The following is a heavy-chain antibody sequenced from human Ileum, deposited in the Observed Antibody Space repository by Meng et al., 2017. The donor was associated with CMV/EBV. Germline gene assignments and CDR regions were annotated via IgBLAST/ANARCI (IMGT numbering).Heavy chain of an antibody. CDR1: GFTFSGDW. Sequence: GGSLRLSCAASGFTFSGDWMHWVRQAPGKGLMLVSRINGDGTSSGYADSVKGRFTISRDNANNMLYLQLDSLRAEDTAVYYCATNGGGELRDAFDIWGQGTMVTVSS. CDR3: ATNGGGELRDAFDI. CDR2: INGDGTSS. D-gene: IGHD1-26*01. J-gene: IGHJ3*02. V-gene: IGHV3-74*01.